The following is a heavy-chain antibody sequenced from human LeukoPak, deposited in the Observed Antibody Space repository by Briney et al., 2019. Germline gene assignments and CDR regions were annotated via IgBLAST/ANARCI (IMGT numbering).Heavy chain of an antibody. CDR1: GFTFISYW. V-gene: IGHV3-7*01. J-gene: IGHJ4*02. CDR3: ARGPLPYYFDY. Sequence: PGGSLRLSCAAYGFTFISYWMSWVRQAPGKGLEWVANIKQDGSEKYYVDSVKGRFTISRDNAKNSLYLQMNSLRAEDTAVYYCARGPLPYYFDYWGQGTLVTVSS. CDR2: IKQDGSEK.